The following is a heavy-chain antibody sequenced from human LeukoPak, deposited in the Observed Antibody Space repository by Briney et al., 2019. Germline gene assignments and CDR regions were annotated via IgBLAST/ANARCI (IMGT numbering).Heavy chain of an antibody. V-gene: IGHV4-4*07. Sequence: SETLSLTCTVSGGSISSYYWGWIRQPAGKGLEWIGRIYTSGSTNYNPSLKSRVTMSVDTSKNQFSLKLSSVTAADTAVYYCARNAPSRGLAVSDYWGQGTLVTVSS. CDR2: IYTSGST. CDR3: ARNAPSRGLAVSDY. D-gene: IGHD2-15*01. CDR1: GGSISSYY. J-gene: IGHJ4*02.